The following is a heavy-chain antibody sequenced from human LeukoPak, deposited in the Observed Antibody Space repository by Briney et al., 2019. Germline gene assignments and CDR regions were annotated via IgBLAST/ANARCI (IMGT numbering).Heavy chain of an antibody. CDR1: GFTVSSNY. CDR3: ARGAGYNYPYYFDY. Sequence: GGSLRLSCAASGFTVSSNYMNWVRQAPGKGLEWVSVIYGGGNIYYADSVKGRFTISRDNSENTLYLQMNSLRAEDTAVYYCARGAGYNYPYYFDYWGQGTLVTVSS. D-gene: IGHD5-24*01. J-gene: IGHJ4*02. CDR2: IYGGGNI. V-gene: IGHV3-53*01.